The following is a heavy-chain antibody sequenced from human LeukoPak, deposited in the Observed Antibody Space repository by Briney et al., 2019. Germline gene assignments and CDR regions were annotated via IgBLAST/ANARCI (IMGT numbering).Heavy chain of an antibody. CDR1: GGSISSSSYY. CDR2: IYYSGST. J-gene: IGHJ4*02. V-gene: IGHV4-39*01. CDR3: ARQGDYYDFWSGPRGMDY. Sequence: SETLSLTCTVSGGSISSSSYYWGWIRQPPGKGLEWIGSIYYSGSTYYNPSLKSRVTISVDTSKNQFSLKLSSVTAADTAAYYCARQGDYYDFWSGPRGMDYWGQGTLVTVSS. D-gene: IGHD3-3*01.